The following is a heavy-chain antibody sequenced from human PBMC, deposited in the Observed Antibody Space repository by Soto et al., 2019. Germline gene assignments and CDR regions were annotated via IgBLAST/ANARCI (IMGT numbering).Heavy chain of an antibody. J-gene: IGHJ6*03. Sequence: ASVKVSCKASGYTFTSYAMHWVRQAPGQRLEWMGWINAGNGNTKYSQKFQGRVTITRDTSASTAYMELSSLRSEDTAVYYCARGGKPYYYGSELFTYYYYYMDVWGKGTTVTVSS. V-gene: IGHV1-3*01. D-gene: IGHD3-10*01. CDR1: GYTFTSYA. CDR2: INAGNGNT. CDR3: ARGGKPYYYGSELFTYYYYYMDV.